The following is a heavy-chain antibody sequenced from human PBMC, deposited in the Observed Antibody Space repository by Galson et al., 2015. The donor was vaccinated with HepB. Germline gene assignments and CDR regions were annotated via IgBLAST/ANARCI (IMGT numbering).Heavy chain of an antibody. CDR1: GFTVSSNY. D-gene: IGHD3-22*01. V-gene: IGHV3-53*01. J-gene: IGHJ4*02. CDR2: IYSGGAT. CDR3: AKSRDYDSSGYLDY. Sequence: SLRLSCAASGFTVSSNYMGWVRQAPGKGLEWVSDIYSGGATFYADSVKGRFTISRDNSKNTLYLQMNSLRAEDTAVYYCAKSRDYDSSGYLDYWGQGILVTVSS.